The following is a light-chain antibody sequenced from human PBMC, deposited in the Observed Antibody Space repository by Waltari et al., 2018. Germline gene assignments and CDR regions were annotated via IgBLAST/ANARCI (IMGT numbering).Light chain of an antibody. CDR3: CSYTGTTTFLL. CDR1: TSDLGTYNI. Sequence: QSALTQPASVSGSPGQSITISCTGTTSDLGTYNIISWYQQYPGTVPKLIIYEAPRRPSWVSDRFSGSKSGNTASLTISGLQAEDEANYYCCSYTGTTTFLLFGGGTKLTVL. V-gene: IGLV2-23*02. J-gene: IGLJ2*01. CDR2: EAP.